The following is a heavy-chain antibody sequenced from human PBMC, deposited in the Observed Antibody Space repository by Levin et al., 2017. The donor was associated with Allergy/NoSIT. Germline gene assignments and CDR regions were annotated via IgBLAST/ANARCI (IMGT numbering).Heavy chain of an antibody. V-gene: IGHV1-8*01. D-gene: IGHD6-6*01. Sequence: GESLKISCKASGYTFTSYDINWVRQATGQGLEWMGWMNPNSGNTGYAQKFQGRVTMTRNTSISTAYMELSSLRSEDTAVYYCARAHFVAARPSYYYYYMDVWGKGTTVTVSS. CDR3: ARAHFVAARPSYYYYYMDV. CDR2: MNPNSGNT. J-gene: IGHJ6*03. CDR1: GYTFTSYD.